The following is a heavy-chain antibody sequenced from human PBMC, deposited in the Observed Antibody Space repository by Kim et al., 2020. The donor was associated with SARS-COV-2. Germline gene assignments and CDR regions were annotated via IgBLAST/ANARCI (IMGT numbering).Heavy chain of an antibody. J-gene: IGHJ4*02. CDR3: AKEEGVTIFGVVIKGYFDY. V-gene: IGHV3-23*01. Sequence: GRFTISRDHSKNTVYLQMNSLRAEDTAVYYCAKEEGVTIFGVVIKGYFDYWVQGTLVTVSS. D-gene: IGHD3-3*01.